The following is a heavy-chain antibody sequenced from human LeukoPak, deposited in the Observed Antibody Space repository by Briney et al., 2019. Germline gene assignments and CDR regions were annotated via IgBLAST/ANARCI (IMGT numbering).Heavy chain of an antibody. CDR1: GFTFTSYA. V-gene: IGHV3-23*01. J-gene: IGHJ4*02. Sequence: GGSLRLSCAASGFTFTSYAMSWVRQAPGKGLEWVSAISGSGGSTYYADSVKGRFTISRDNSKNTLYLQMNSLRAEDTAVYYCAKGLKQWLIYFDYWGQGTLVTVSS. D-gene: IGHD6-19*01. CDR2: ISGSGGST. CDR3: AKGLKQWLIYFDY.